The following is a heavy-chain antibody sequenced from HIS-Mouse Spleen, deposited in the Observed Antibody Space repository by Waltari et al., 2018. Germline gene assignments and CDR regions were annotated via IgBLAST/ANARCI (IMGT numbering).Heavy chain of an antibody. V-gene: IGHV1-2*02. Sequence: QVQLVQSGAEVKKPGASVKVSCKASGYTFTGYYMHWVRQAPGQGLEWMGWINPNSGGTNYAQKLQGRVTMTRDTSISTAYMELSRLRSDDTAVYYCARGGADSSGPDYWGQGTLVTVSS. D-gene: IGHD6-19*01. CDR2: INPNSGGT. CDR3: ARGGADSSGPDY. J-gene: IGHJ4*02. CDR1: GYTFTGYY.